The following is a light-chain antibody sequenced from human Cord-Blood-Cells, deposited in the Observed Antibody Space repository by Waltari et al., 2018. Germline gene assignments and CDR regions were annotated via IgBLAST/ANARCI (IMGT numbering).Light chain of an antibody. Sequence: QSVLTQPPSASGTPGQRVTISCSGSSSNIGSNTVNWYQQLPGTAPKLLIYSNNQPPSGVPVRFSGSKSVTSASLAISGLQSEDEADYYCAAWDDSLNGRVFGGGTKLTVL. CDR2: SNN. J-gene: IGLJ3*02. CDR3: AAWDDSLNGRV. CDR1: SSNIGSNT. V-gene: IGLV1-44*01.